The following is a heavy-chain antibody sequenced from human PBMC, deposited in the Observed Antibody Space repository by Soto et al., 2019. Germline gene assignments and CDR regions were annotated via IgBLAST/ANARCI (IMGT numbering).Heavy chain of an antibody. J-gene: IGHJ6*02. Sequence: QVQLVQSGAEVKKPGSSVKVTCKASGGTFSSYAISWVRQAPGQGLAWMGGIIPISGTANYAQKFQGRVTITADESTSTVSMELSSLRSEDTAVYFCPRSQGSSTSLEIYYYYYYGMDVWGQGTTVTVSS. D-gene: IGHD2-2*01. V-gene: IGHV1-69*01. CDR1: GGTFSSYA. CDR2: IIPISGTA. CDR3: PRSQGSSTSLEIYYYYYYGMDV.